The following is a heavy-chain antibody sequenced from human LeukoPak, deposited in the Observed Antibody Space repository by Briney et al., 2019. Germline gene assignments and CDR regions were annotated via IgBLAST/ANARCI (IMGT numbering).Heavy chain of an antibody. Sequence: GASVKVSCKVSGYTLTELSMHWVRQAPGKGLEWMGGFDPEDGETIYAQKFQGRVTMTRDTSISTAYMELSRLRSDDTAVYYCARATSPIEQLMVFDPWGQGTLVTVSS. CDR2: FDPEDGET. CDR1: GYTLTELS. V-gene: IGHV1-24*01. J-gene: IGHJ5*02. D-gene: IGHD6-13*01. CDR3: ARATSPIEQLMVFDP.